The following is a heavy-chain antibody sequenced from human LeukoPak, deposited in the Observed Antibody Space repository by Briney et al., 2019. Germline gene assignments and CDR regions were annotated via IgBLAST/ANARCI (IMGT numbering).Heavy chain of an antibody. D-gene: IGHD2-2*01. Sequence: PSETLSLTCTVSGGSISSYYWSWIRQPPGKGLEWIGYIYYSGSTNYNPSLKSRVTISVDTSKNQFSLKLSSVTAADTAVYCCARTNYCGSTSCRYFDYWGQGTLVTVSS. V-gene: IGHV4-59*01. CDR2: IYYSGST. J-gene: IGHJ4*02. CDR1: GGSISSYY. CDR3: ARTNYCGSTSCRYFDY.